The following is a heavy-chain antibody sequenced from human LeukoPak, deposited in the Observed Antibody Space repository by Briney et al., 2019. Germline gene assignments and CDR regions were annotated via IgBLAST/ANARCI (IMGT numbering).Heavy chain of an antibody. J-gene: IGHJ4*02. CDR2: IKQDGSEK. D-gene: IGHD3-3*01. V-gene: IGHV3-7*01. Sequence: GWSLTLSCPASGFIFSRYWMNWVRQAPGKGLEWVGNIKQDGSEKYYVDSVKGRFTISRENAKNSLYLQMNSLRAENTAVYYCASAAGGEWFFLDYWGQGNLVTVSS. CDR3: ASAAGGEWFFLDY. CDR1: GFIFSRYW.